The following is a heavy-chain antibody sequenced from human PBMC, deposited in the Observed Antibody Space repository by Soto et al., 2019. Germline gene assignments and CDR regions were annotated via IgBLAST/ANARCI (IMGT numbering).Heavy chain of an antibody. J-gene: IGHJ4*02. V-gene: IGHV3-11*01. Sequence: QVQLVESGGGLVNPRGSLRLSCAASGFSLSDYYVSWIRQAPGEGLEWVSYISSSGTTTDYADSVKGRFTISKDNAKNSLYLQMNSLRAEDTAVYYCGRFRGDSSGSYYFDYWGQGTLVTVSS. CDR1: GFSLSDYY. D-gene: IGHD3-22*01. CDR2: ISSSGTTT. CDR3: GRFRGDSSGSYYFDY.